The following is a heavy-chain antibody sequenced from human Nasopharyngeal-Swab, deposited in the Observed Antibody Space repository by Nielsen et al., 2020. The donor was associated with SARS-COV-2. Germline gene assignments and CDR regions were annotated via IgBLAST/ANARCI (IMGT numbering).Heavy chain of an antibody. J-gene: IGHJ4*02. D-gene: IGHD6-6*01. Sequence: SETLSLTCTVSGGFISSSSYYWGWIRQPPGKGLEWIGSIYYSGSTYYNPSLKSRVTISVDTSKNQFSLKLSSVTAADTAVYYCARISPRKDSSLDYWGQGTLVTVSS. V-gene: IGHV4-39*01. CDR1: GGFISSSSYY. CDR2: IYYSGST. CDR3: ARISPRKDSSLDY.